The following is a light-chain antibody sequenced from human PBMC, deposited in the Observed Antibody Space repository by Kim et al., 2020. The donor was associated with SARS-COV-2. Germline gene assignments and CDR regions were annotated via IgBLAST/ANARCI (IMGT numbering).Light chain of an antibody. Sequence: GTRVTISCSGSSSNIGTNNVNWYQQCPATAPKLLIYRNKQRPSGAPDRFSGSKSGTSASLAISGLQSEDGADYYCAAWDGSLHVWVFGGGTKLTVL. CDR3: AAWDGSLHVWV. V-gene: IGLV1-44*01. CDR1: SSNIGTNN. CDR2: RNK. J-gene: IGLJ3*02.